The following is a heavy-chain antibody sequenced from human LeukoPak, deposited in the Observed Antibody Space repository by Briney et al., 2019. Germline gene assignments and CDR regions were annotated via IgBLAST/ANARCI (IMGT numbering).Heavy chain of an antibody. CDR1: GYTFTSYG. D-gene: IGHD1-1*01. Sequence: EASVKVSCKASGYTFTSYGISWVRQAPGHGLEWMGWISAYNGNTNYAQKLQGRVTMTTDTSTSTAYMELRSLRSDDTAVYYCARQLERPLYSYYYGMDVWGQGTTVTVSS. J-gene: IGHJ6*02. CDR3: ARQLERPLYSYYYGMDV. CDR2: ISAYNGNT. V-gene: IGHV1-18*01.